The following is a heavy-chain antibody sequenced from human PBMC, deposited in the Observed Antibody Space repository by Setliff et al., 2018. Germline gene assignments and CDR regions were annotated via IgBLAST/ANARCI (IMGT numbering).Heavy chain of an antibody. CDR1: GYTFSSHY. D-gene: IGHD6-13*01. CDR3: ARDRIPSSSWYGLNWFDP. V-gene: IGHV1-46*01. J-gene: IGHJ5*02. Sequence: ASVKVSCKASGYTFSSHYIHWVRQAPGQGLEWMGIINPSGGTTSYAPKFQGRVSMTRDTSTSTVYMQLSSLRSEDTAVYYCARDRIPSSSWYGLNWFDPWGQGTLVTVSS. CDR2: INPSGGTT.